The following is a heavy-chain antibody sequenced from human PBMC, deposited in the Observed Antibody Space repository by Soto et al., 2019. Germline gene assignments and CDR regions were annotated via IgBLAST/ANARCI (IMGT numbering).Heavy chain of an antibody. V-gene: IGHV1-8*01. Sequence: QVQLVQSGAEVKKPGASVKVSCKASGYTFTSYDINWVRRATGQGLEWMGWMNPNSGNTGYAQKFQGRVTMTRNTSISTAHMELSSLRSEDTAVYYSESGGRWLRPHYYYCGMDVWGQGTTVIVSS. CDR1: GYTFTSYD. D-gene: IGHD5-12*01. CDR2: MNPNSGNT. J-gene: IGHJ6*02. CDR3: ESGGRWLRPHYYYCGMDV.